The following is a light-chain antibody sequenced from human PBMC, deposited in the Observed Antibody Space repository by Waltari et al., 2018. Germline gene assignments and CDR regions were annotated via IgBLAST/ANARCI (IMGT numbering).Light chain of an antibody. V-gene: IGKV3-20*01. Sequence: EIVLTQSPGTLSLSPGESATLSCRASQSVSSSYLAWYQQKPCQAPRLLIYGASSRATGIPDRFSGSGSGTDFTLTISRLEPEDFAVYYCQQYGSSPLTFGGGTKVEIK. CDR2: GAS. CDR3: QQYGSSPLT. J-gene: IGKJ4*01. CDR1: QSVSSSY.